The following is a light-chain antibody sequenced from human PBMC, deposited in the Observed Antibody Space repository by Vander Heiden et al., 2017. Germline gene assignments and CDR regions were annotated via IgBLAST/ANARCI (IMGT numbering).Light chain of an antibody. Sequence: QSVLTQPPSVSGAPGHRVTISCTGSSSNIGPGSNVHWYQHLPGTGPKLLIYGNINRPSGVPDRFSGSKSGTSASLAITGLQAEDEADYYCQSYDSSLSVVVFGGGTKLTVL. V-gene: IGLV1-40*01. CDR3: QSYDSSLSVVV. CDR1: SSNIGPGSN. J-gene: IGLJ2*01. CDR2: GNI.